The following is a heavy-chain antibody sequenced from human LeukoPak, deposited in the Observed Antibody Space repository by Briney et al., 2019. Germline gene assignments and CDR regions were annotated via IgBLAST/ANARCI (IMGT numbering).Heavy chain of an antibody. J-gene: IGHJ1*01. Sequence: ASVKVSCKASGGTFSSYAISWVRQAPGQGLEWMGGIIPIFGTANYAQKFQGRVTITADESTSTTYMELSSLRSEDTAVYYCARESIAVVPAGSSYFQHWGQGTLVTVSS. V-gene: IGHV1-69*13. CDR2: IIPIFGTA. CDR1: GGTFSSYA. D-gene: IGHD2-2*01. CDR3: ARESIAVVPAGSSYFQH.